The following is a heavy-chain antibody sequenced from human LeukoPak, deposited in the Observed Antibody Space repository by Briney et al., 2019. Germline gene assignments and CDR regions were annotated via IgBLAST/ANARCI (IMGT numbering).Heavy chain of an antibody. V-gene: IGHV1-2*02. CDR1: GYTFSGYY. CDR3: ARDRSGGSCQIDY. Sequence: ASVNVSCKASGYTFSGYYMHWVRQAPGQGLEWMGWINPNSGGTNYAQKFQGRVTMTWDTSISTAYMDLSRLRSDDTAVYYCARDRSGGSCQIDYWGQGTLVTVST. J-gene: IGHJ4*02. D-gene: IGHD2-15*01. CDR2: INPNSGGT.